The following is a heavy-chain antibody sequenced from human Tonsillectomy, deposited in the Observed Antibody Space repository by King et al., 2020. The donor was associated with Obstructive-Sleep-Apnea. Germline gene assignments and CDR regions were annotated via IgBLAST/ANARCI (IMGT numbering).Heavy chain of an antibody. D-gene: IGHD2-21*02. Sequence: TLKESGPALVKPTQTLTLTCTFSGFSLSTSGMCVSWIRQPPGKALEWLARIDWDDDKYYSTSLKTRLTISKDTSKNQVVLTMTNMDPVDTATYYLARMSVVGTYGAVWFDPWGQGTLVTVSS. CDR2: IDWDDDK. J-gene: IGHJ5*02. CDR1: GFSLSTSGMC. CDR3: ARMSVVGTYGAVWFDP. V-gene: IGHV2-70*11.